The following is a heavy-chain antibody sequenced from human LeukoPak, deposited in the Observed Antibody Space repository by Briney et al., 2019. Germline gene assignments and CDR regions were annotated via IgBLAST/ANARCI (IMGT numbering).Heavy chain of an antibody. J-gene: IGHJ4*02. CDR3: ARAREGLPIVGATIYFDY. CDR2: IYTSGST. CDR1: GGSISSGSYY. D-gene: IGHD1-26*01. Sequence: SETLSLTCTVSGGSISSGSYYWSWIRQPAGKGLEWIGRIYTSGSTNYNPSLKSRVTISVDTSKNQFSLKLSSVTAADTAVYYCARAREGLPIVGATIYFDYWGQGTLVTVSS. V-gene: IGHV4-61*02.